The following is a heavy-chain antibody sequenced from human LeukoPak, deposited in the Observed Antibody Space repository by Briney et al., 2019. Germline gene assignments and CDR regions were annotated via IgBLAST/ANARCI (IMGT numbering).Heavy chain of an antibody. CDR3: ARDSRLTMVRGVIIGWFDP. J-gene: IGHJ5*02. CDR1: GFTFSSYA. D-gene: IGHD3-10*01. Sequence: PGRSLRLSCADSGFTFSSYAMHWVRQAPGKGLEWVAVISYDGSNKYYADSVKGRFTISRDNSKNTLYLQMNSLRAEDTAVYYCARDSRLTMVRGVIIGWFDPWGQGTLVTVSS. V-gene: IGHV3-30*04. CDR2: ISYDGSNK.